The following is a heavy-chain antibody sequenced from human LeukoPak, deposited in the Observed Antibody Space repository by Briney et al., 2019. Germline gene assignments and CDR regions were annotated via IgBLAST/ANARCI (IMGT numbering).Heavy chain of an antibody. CDR1: GFSFSDYG. J-gene: IGHJ3*02. D-gene: IGHD1-7*01. CDR2: IRYDGTGQ. V-gene: IGHV3-30*02. Sequence: GGSLRLSCAASGFSFSDYGMDWVRQAPGKGLEWVSFIRYDGTGQYYADSVKGRLTISRDNSKNMLCLQLNSVRPDDTAVYYCARGNSNGFDIWGQGTMVTVSS. CDR3: ARGNSNGFDI.